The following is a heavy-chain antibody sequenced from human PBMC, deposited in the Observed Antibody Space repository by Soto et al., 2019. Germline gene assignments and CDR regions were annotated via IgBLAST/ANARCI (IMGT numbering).Heavy chain of an antibody. CDR2: IYYSGST. CDR3: ARVGGFGATTIDY. CDR1: GGSISSGDYY. J-gene: IGHJ4*02. V-gene: IGHV4-30-4*01. D-gene: IGHD3-10*01. Sequence: QVQLQESRPGLVKPSQTLSLTCTVSGGSISSGDYYWSWIRQPPGKGLEWIGYIYYSGSTYYNPSLKSRVTISVDPSKNQFSLKLSSVTAADTAVYYCARVGGFGATTIDYWGQGTLVTVSS.